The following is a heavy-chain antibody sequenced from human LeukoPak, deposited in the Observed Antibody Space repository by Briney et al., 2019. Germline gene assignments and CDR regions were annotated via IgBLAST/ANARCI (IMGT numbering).Heavy chain of an antibody. Sequence: GGSLRLSCAASGFTFSSYSMNWVRQAPGKGLEWVSSISSSSYIYYADSVKGRFTISRDNAKNSLYLQMNSLRAEDTAVYYCAGMQLKGRVADFDYWGQGTLVTVSS. J-gene: IGHJ4*02. D-gene: IGHD6-19*01. CDR2: ISSSSYI. CDR3: AGMQLKGRVADFDY. CDR1: GFTFSSYS. V-gene: IGHV3-21*01.